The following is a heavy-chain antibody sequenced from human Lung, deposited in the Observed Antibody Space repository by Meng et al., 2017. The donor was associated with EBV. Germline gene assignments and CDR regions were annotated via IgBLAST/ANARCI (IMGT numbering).Heavy chain of an antibody. CDR1: GYTFPSYG. J-gene: IGHJ4*02. Sequence: QVQLVQSGAEVKKPGASVKVSCKASGYTFPSYGISWVRQAPGQGLEWMGWISAYNGNTNYAQKLQGRVTMTTDTSTSTAYMELRSLRSDDTAVYYCASSIFGVVIISPLGYWGQGTLVTVSS. D-gene: IGHD3-3*01. CDR2: ISAYNGNT. V-gene: IGHV1-18*01. CDR3: ASSIFGVVIISPLGY.